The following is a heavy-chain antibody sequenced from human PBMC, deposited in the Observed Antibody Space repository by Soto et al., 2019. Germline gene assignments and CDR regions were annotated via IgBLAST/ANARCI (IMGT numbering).Heavy chain of an antibody. CDR2: ISASGGST. CDR3: AKAHQYSSSCQDY. D-gene: IGHD6-6*01. Sequence: EVELLESGGGLVQPGGSLRLSCAASGFSFSNYAMNWVRQAPGKGLEWVSAISASGGSTYYADSVKGRFTISRDNSKNTLYLQINSLRAEDTAVSYCAKAHQYSSSCQDYWGQGTLVTVSS. J-gene: IGHJ4*02. V-gene: IGHV3-23*01. CDR1: GFSFSNYA.